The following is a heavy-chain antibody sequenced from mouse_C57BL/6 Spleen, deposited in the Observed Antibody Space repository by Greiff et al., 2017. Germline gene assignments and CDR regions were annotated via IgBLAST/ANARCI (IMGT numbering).Heavy chain of an antibody. CDR3: AREDYGSSSFAY. Sequence: EVQLQQSGPGMVKPSQSLSLTCTVTGYSITSGYDWHWIRHFPGNKLEWMGYISYSGSTNYNPSLKSRISITHDTSKNHFFLKLNSVTTEDTATYYCAREDYGSSSFAYWGQGTLVTVSA. CDR1: GYSITSGYD. J-gene: IGHJ3*01. D-gene: IGHD1-1*01. V-gene: IGHV3-1*01. CDR2: ISYSGST.